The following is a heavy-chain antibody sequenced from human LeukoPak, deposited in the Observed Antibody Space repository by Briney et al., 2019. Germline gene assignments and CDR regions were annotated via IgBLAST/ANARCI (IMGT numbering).Heavy chain of an antibody. D-gene: IGHD2-2*01. CDR3: ARDRGVVVPAAMSWVY. Sequence: ASVKVSCKASGYTFTTYGISSVRQTPGQGRERMGWISAYNGNTNYAQKPQGRVTMTTDTSTSTAYMELRSLRSDDTAVYYCARDRGVVVPAAMSWVYWGQGTLVTVSS. J-gene: IGHJ4*02. CDR2: ISAYNGNT. CDR1: GYTFTTYG. V-gene: IGHV1-18*04.